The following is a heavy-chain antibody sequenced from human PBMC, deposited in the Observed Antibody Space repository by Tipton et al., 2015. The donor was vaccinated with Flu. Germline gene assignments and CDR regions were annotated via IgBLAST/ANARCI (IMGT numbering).Heavy chain of an antibody. D-gene: IGHD3-16*01. CDR2: IYTTGST. CDR1: GGSISSYY. CDR3: ARAGSYGYVWGIEFDY. Sequence: TLSLTCTVSGGSISSYYWSWIRQPAGKGLEWIGRIYTTGSTNYNPSLKSRVTMSVDTSKNQFSLKLSSVTAADTAVYYCARAGSYGYVWGIEFDYWGQGTLVTVSS. J-gene: IGHJ4*02. V-gene: IGHV4-4*07.